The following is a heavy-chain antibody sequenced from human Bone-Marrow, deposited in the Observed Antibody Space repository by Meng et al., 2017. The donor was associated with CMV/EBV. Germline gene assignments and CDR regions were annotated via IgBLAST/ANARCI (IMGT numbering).Heavy chain of an antibody. Sequence: GGSLRLSCAASGFAFSTYAMDWVRQAPGKGLEWVSGISGSGDNTKYAASVKGRFTISRDNSKNTLFLQMSSLRAEDTAVYYCAKVPPTFTIFGVVTPFDYWGQGTLVTGYS. V-gene: IGHV3-23*01. CDR1: GFAFSTYA. J-gene: IGHJ4*02. CDR2: ISGSGDNT. CDR3: AKVPPTFTIFGVVTPFDY. D-gene: IGHD3-3*01.